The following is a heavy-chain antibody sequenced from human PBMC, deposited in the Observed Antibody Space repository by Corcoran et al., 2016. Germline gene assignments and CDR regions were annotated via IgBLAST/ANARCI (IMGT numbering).Heavy chain of an antibody. D-gene: IGHD6-13*01. J-gene: IGHJ4*02. Sequence: EVQLVESGGGLVQPGGSLRLSCAASGFAFDTYWMNWVRQAPGKGLEWVANIKGGENEKYYVDSVKGRFTISRDNGKNLVYLQMNSLRAEDSAVYYCGGSSWNDYWGQGTLVTVSS. CDR1: GFAFDTYW. CDR2: IKGGENEK. V-gene: IGHV3-7*01. CDR3: GGSSWNDY.